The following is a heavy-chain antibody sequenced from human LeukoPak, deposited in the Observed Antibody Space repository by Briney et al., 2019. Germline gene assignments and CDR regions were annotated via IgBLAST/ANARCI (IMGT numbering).Heavy chain of an antibody. CDR1: GGSISGSSYY. CDR3: ARRDTSYYYYYGMDV. J-gene: IGHJ6*02. Sequence: SETLSLTCTVSGGSISGSSYYWGWIRQPPGKGLEWIGSIYYSGSTYHNPSLKSRVTISVDTSKNQFSLKLSSVTAADTAVYYCARRDTSYYYYYGMDVWGQGTTVTVSS. V-gene: IGHV4-39*01. CDR2: IYYSGST. D-gene: IGHD5-18*01.